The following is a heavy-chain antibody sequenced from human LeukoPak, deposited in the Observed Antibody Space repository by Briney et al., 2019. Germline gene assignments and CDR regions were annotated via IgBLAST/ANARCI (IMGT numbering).Heavy chain of an antibody. CDR3: ARDLGDFWSGYYTGNFDY. Sequence: ASVKVSCKASGYTFTSYGISWVRQAPGQGLEWMGWISAYNGNTNYAQELQGRVTMTTDTSTSTAYMELRSLRSDDTAVYYCARDLGDFWSGYYTGNFDYWGQGTLVTVSS. CDR1: GYTFTSYG. D-gene: IGHD3-3*01. V-gene: IGHV1-18*01. J-gene: IGHJ4*02. CDR2: ISAYNGNT.